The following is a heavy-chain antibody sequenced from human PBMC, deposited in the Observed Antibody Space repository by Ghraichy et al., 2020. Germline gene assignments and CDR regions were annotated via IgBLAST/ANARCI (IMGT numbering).Heavy chain of an antibody. CDR1: GGSFSGYY. J-gene: IGHJ4*02. CDR3: ARGPWDTAMVENGDVIGPYDY. D-gene: IGHD5-18*01. V-gene: IGHV4-34*01. CDR2: INHSGST. Sequence: SETLSLTCAVYGGSFSGYYWSWIRQPPGKGLEWIGEINHSGSTNYNPSLKSRVTISVDTSKNQFSLKLSSVTAADTAVYYCARGPWDTAMVENGDVIGPYDYWGQGTLVTVSS.